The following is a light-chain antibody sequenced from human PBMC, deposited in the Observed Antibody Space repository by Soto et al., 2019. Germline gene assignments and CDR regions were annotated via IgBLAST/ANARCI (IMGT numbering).Light chain of an antibody. CDR2: DVS. CDR3: QQDNGYSRS. J-gene: IGKJ1*01. V-gene: IGKV1-5*01. Sequence: DIQMTQSPSTLSASVGDRVTITCRASQSIGDSLAWYQQKPGKAPYLLISDVSSLERGVPSRFSGSGSGTEFTLTISTMQPDDFATFYCQQDNGYSRSFGQGTKVEI. CDR1: QSIGDS.